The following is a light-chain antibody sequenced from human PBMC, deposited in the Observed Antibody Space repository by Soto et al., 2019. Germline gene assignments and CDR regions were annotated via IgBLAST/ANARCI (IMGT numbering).Light chain of an antibody. CDR3: QQRSNWPT. J-gene: IGKJ5*01. CDR2: DAS. CDR1: QSISDT. V-gene: IGKV3-11*01. Sequence: EIVMTQSPATLSVSPGGRATLSCRASQSISDTLAWYQQKPGQAPRLLIYDASNRATGIPARFSGSGSGTGFTLTISSLEPEDFAVYYCQQRSNWPTFGQGTRLEIK.